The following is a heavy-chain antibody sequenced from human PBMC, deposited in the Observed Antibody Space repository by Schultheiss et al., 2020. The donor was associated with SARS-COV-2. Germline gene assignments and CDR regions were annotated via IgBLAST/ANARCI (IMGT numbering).Heavy chain of an antibody. CDR2: ISTNNYI. CDR3: ARVSPFGELLIGYYYYMDV. J-gene: IGHJ6*03. V-gene: IGHV3-21*01. D-gene: IGHD3-10*01. Sequence: GESLKISCAASGFNFSRYSMNWVRQAPGKGLEWVSSISTNNYIYYADSVKGRFTISRDNAKNSLYLQMNSLRAEDTAVYYCARVSPFGELLIGYYYYMDVWGKGTTVTVSS. CDR1: GFNFSRYS.